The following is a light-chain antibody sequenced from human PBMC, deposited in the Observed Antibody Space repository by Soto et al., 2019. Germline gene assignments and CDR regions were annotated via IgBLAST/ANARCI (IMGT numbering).Light chain of an antibody. CDR2: EVS. Sequence: QSALTQPASVSGSPGQSITISCTGTSSEIGTYNYVSWYQQHPGKAPKLMLYEVSNRPSGVSNRFFGSKSGNTASLTISGLQAEDEADYFCNSYTSSSTLYVFGTGTKLTVL. CDR1: SSEIGTYNY. CDR3: NSYTSSSTLYV. V-gene: IGLV2-14*01. J-gene: IGLJ1*01.